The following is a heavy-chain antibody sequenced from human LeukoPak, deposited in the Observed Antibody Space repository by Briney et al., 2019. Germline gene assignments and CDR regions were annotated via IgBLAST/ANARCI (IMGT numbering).Heavy chain of an antibody. D-gene: IGHD3-22*01. Sequence: SETLSLTCAVYGGSFSGYYWSWIRQPPGKGLEWIGEINHSGSTNYNPSLKSRVTISVDTSKNQFSLKLSSVTAADTAVYYCAREKEYYYDSSGYYYTEKYFDYWGQGTLVTVSS. CDR2: INHSGST. CDR1: GGSFSGYY. J-gene: IGHJ4*02. CDR3: AREKEYYYDSSGYYYTEKYFDY. V-gene: IGHV4-34*01.